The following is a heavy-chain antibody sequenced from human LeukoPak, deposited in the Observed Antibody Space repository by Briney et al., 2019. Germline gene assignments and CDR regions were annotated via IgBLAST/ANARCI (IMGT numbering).Heavy chain of an antibody. CDR1: GFTFSSHW. CDR3: ARDFVHGYNYSWPSN. D-gene: IGHD5-24*01. Sequence: QSGGSLRLSCAASGFTFSSHWMNWVRQAPGKGLEWVANIKYDGNEKYYVDSVKGRFTISRDNAKNSLSLQMNSLRAEDTAVYYCARDFVHGYNYSWPSNWGQGTLVTVSS. CDR2: IKYDGNEK. V-gene: IGHV3-7*01. J-gene: IGHJ4*02.